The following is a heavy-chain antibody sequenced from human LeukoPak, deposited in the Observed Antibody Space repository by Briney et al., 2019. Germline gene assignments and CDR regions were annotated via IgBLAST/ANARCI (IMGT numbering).Heavy chain of an antibody. CDR2: MYISGGT. J-gene: IGHJ4*02. D-gene: IGHD2-2*01. CDR3: ARDHQLRYFDY. Sequence: SEALSLTCTVPGGSISSYYWSWIRQPAGKGLEWIGRMYISGGTNYNPSLKSRVTMSVDTSKNQFSLKLTSVTAADTAVYYCARDHQLRYFDYWGQGTLVTVSS. V-gene: IGHV4-4*07. CDR1: GGSISSYY.